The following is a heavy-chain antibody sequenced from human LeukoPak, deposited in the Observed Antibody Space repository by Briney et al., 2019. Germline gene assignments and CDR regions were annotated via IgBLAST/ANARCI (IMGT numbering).Heavy chain of an antibody. J-gene: IGHJ4*02. CDR2: ISGSGGST. CDR3: AKSYSGSYFDY. Sequence: GGSLRLSCAASGFTFSSYAMSWVRQALGKGLEWDSAISGSGGSTYYADSVKGRFTISRDNSKNTLYLQMNSLRAEDTAVYYCAKSYSGSYFDYWGQGTLVTVSS. V-gene: IGHV3-23*01. CDR1: GFTFSSYA. D-gene: IGHD1-26*01.